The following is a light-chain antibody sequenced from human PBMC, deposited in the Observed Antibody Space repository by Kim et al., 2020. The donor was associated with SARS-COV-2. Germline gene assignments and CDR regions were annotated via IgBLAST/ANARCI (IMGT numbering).Light chain of an antibody. J-gene: IGKJ3*01. Sequence: DIQMTQSPSSLSASVGDRVTITCQASQDIRKNLNWYQQRPGKAPNLLIYDASTFEAGVPSRFRVSGSGTDFTLTISSLQPEDVATYYCQHYDNIGVFTFGPGTKVDIK. CDR1: QDIRKN. V-gene: IGKV1-33*01. CDR3: QHYDNIGVFT. CDR2: DAS.